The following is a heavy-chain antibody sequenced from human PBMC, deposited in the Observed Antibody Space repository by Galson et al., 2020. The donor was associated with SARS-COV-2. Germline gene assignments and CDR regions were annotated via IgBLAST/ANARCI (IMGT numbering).Heavy chain of an antibody. J-gene: IGHJ3*02. V-gene: IGHV3-49*04. D-gene: IGHD3-10*01. CDR2: IRSKAYGGTT. Sequence: GGSLRLSCTASGFTFGDYAMSWVRQAPGKGLEWVGFIRSKAYGGTTEYAASVKGRFTISRDDSKSIAYLQMNSLKTEDTAVYYCTRDLMVRENAFDIWGQGTMVTVSS. CDR3: TRDLMVRENAFDI. CDR1: GFTFGDYA.